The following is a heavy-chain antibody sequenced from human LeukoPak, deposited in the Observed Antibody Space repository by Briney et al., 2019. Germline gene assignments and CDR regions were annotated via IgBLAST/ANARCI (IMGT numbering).Heavy chain of an antibody. V-gene: IGHV3-30*02. D-gene: IGHD6-13*01. CDR2: IRYDGSNK. CDR1: GFTFSSYG. Sequence: GGSLRLSCAASGFTFSSYGMHWVRQAPGKGLEWVAFIRYDGSNKYYADSVKGRFTISRDNAKNMLYLQMNSLRAEDTAVYYCAKAATGTRNAFDIWGQGTMVTVSS. CDR3: AKAATGTRNAFDI. J-gene: IGHJ3*02.